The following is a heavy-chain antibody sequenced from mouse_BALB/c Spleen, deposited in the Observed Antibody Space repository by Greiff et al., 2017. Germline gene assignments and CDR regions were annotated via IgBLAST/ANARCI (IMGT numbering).Heavy chain of an antibody. CDR2: IDPENGDT. V-gene: IGHV14-4*02. CDR3: NACGNYFDY. Sequence: EVQLQQPGAELVRPGASVKLSCKASGYSFTSYWMNWVKQRPEQGLEWIGWIDPENGDTEYAPKFQGKATMTADTSSNTAYLQLSSLTSEDTAVYYCNACGNYFDYWGQGTTLTVSS. J-gene: IGHJ2*01. CDR1: GYSFTSYW. D-gene: IGHD1-1*02.